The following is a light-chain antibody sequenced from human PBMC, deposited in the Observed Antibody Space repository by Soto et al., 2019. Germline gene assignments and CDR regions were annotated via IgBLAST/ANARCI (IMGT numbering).Light chain of an antibody. CDR3: QQYSSYNT. CDR1: QGIRND. V-gene: IGKV1-6*01. Sequence: AIQMTQSPSSLSASVGDRVTITCRASQGIRNDLGWYQQIPGKAPKLLIYAASTLQSGVPSRFSGSGSGTDFTLTISGLQPDDFATYYCQQYSSYNTFGQGTKLEIK. CDR2: AAS. J-gene: IGKJ2*01.